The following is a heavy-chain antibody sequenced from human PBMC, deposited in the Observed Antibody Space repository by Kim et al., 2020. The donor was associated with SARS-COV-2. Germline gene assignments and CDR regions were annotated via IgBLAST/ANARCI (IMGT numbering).Heavy chain of an antibody. Sequence: RDIDDVESVKSQLPISRDNAKISLYLQMSSLRAEDAAVYYCARRPWGCFDLWGQGTLVTVSS. CDR3: ARRPWGCFDL. CDR2: RDI. D-gene: IGHD3-16*01. V-gene: IGHV3-7*01. J-gene: IGHJ4*02.